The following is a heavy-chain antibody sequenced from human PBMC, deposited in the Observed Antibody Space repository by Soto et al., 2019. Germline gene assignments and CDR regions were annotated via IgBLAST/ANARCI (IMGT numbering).Heavy chain of an antibody. J-gene: IGHJ4*02. CDR2: ISYDGSNK. D-gene: IGHD6-13*01. CDR1: GFTFSSYG. CDR3: ARVGVVTAAGTSDY. V-gene: IGHV3-30*03. Sequence: PGGSLRLSCASSGFTFSSYGMRWVRQAPGKGLEWVAVISYDGSNKYYADSVKGRFTISRDNAKNSLYLQMNSLRAEDTAVYYCARVGVVTAAGTSDYWGQGTLVTVSS.